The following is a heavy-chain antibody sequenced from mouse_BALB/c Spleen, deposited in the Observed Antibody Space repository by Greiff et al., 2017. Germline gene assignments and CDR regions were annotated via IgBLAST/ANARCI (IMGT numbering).Heavy chain of an antibody. J-gene: IGHJ4*01. V-gene: IGHV5-17*02. CDR1: GFTFSSFG. CDR2: ISSGSSTI. CDR3: ARSGGGTDYAMDY. D-gene: IGHD1-1*02. Sequence: EVKLMESGGGLVQPGGSRKLSCAASGFTFSSFGMHWVRQAPEKGLEWVAYISSGSSTIYYADTVKGRFTISRDNPKNTLFLQMTSLRSEDTAMYYCARSGGGTDYAMDYWGQGTSVTVSS.